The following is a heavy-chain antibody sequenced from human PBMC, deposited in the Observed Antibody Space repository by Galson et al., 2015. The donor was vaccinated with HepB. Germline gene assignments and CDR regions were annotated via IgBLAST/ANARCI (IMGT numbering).Heavy chain of an antibody. CDR2: ISYDGSNK. J-gene: IGHJ4*02. CDR1: GFTFGSYG. CDR3: AKDQYYYDSSGYYWEYYFDY. V-gene: IGHV3-30*18. Sequence: SLRLSCAASGFTFGSYGMHWVRQAPGKGLEWVAVISYDGSNKYYADSVKGRFTISRDNSKNTLYLQMNSLRAEDTAVYYCAKDQYYYDSSGYYWEYYFDYWGQGTLVTVSS. D-gene: IGHD3-22*01.